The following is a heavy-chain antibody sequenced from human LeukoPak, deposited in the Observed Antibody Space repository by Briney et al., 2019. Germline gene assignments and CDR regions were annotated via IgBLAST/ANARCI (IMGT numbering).Heavy chain of an antibody. Sequence: ASETLSLTCTAFGGSFNAYYWTWFRQPPGKGLEWIGYIYYTGSTNSNPSLKSRVTISVDTSKNQFSLKLSSVTAADTAVYYCATIAGSSSYWGQGTLVTISS. V-gene: IGHV4-59*08. D-gene: IGHD6-6*01. CDR1: GGSFNAYY. J-gene: IGHJ4*02. CDR3: ATIAGSSSY. CDR2: IYYTGST.